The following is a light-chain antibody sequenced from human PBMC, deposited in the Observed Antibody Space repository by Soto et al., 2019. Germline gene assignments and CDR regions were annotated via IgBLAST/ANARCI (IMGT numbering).Light chain of an antibody. CDR1: QSVSNDY. V-gene: IGKV3-20*01. CDR3: HQYGTAPLT. CDR2: SVS. Sequence: DMVLTQSRVTLSLSPVDRATLSCRASQSVSNDYVAWVQQKPGQTPRLLIYSVSSRATGIPDRFSGSGSGTDFTLTISRLEPEDFSVYYCHQYGTAPLTFGPGTKVDIK. J-gene: IGKJ3*01.